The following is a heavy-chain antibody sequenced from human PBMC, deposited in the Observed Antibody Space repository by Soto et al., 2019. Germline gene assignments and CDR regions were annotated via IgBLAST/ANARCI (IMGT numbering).Heavy chain of an antibody. CDR1: GFTFSSYA. J-gene: IGHJ4*02. V-gene: IGHV3-23*01. CDR3: AKEAARDYIWGSYRYIDY. CDR2: ISGSGGST. D-gene: IGHD3-16*02. Sequence: EVQLLESGGGLVQPGGSLRLSCAASGFTFSSYAMSWVRQAPGKGLGWVSAISGSGGSTYYADSVKGRFTISRDNSKNTLYLQMNSLRAEDTAVYYCAKEAARDYIWGSYRYIDYWGQGTLVTVSS.